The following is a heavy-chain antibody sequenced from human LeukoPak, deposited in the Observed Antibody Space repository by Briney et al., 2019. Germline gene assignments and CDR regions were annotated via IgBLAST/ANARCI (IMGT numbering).Heavy chain of an antibody. D-gene: IGHD3-22*01. Sequence: ASVKVSCKASGYTFTSYAMHWVRQAPGQRLEWMGWINAGNGNTKYSQKFQGRVTITRDTSASTVYMELSSLRSEDTAVYYCARGPLSWDSSGYLFDYWGQGTLVTVSS. J-gene: IGHJ4*02. CDR2: INAGNGNT. V-gene: IGHV1-3*01. CDR1: GYTFTSYA. CDR3: ARGPLSWDSSGYLFDY.